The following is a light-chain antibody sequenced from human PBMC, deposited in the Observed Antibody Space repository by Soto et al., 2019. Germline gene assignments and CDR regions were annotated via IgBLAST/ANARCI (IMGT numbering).Light chain of an antibody. CDR3: QQSDTSPPA. J-gene: IGKJ2*01. Sequence: EVLMTQSPATLSVSPGERATLSCRASQSVSSNLAWYQQKPGQAPRLLIYGASTRAPGIPDRFSGSGSGPGFTLTISSLQSEDLAVFYCQQSDTSPPAFRQGTKLEIK. V-gene: IGKV3-15*01. CDR2: GAS. CDR1: QSVSSN.